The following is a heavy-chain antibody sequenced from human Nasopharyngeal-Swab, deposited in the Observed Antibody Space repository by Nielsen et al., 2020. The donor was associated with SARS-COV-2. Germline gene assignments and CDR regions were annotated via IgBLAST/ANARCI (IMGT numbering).Heavy chain of an antibody. Sequence: WIRQPPGKGLEWVANIKQDGSEKYYVDSVKGRFTISRDNAKNSLYLQMNSLRAEDTAVYYCARAQVVYSYGYPWFDPWGQGTLVTVSS. CDR3: ARAQVVYSYGYPWFDP. J-gene: IGHJ5*02. D-gene: IGHD5-18*01. CDR2: IKQDGSEK. V-gene: IGHV3-7*03.